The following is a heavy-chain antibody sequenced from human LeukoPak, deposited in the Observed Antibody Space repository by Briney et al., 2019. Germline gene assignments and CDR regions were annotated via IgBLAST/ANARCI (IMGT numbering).Heavy chain of an antibody. Sequence: GESLKISCKGSGYSFTSYWIGWVRQMPGKGLEWMGIIYPGDSDTRYSPSFQGQVTISADKSISTAYLQWSSLKASDTAMYYCARQYHREYHYDSSGAFDYWGQGTLVTVSS. CDR3: ARQYHREYHYDSSGAFDY. V-gene: IGHV5-51*01. J-gene: IGHJ4*02. D-gene: IGHD3-22*01. CDR1: GYSFTSYW. CDR2: IYPGDSDT.